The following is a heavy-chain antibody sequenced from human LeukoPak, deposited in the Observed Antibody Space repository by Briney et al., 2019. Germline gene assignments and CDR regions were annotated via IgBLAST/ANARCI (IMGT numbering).Heavy chain of an antibody. Sequence: SETLSLTYTVSGGSISNYQWTWIRQPAGKGLEWIGQIHTSGSTNYNPPLKSRVTMSIDTAENQVSLTMRSVTAADTALYYCARRDYSTGWSFDKWGQGTLVTVSS. CDR2: IHTSGST. CDR1: GGSISNYQ. J-gene: IGHJ4*02. D-gene: IGHD6-19*01. V-gene: IGHV4-4*07. CDR3: ARRDYSTGWSFDK.